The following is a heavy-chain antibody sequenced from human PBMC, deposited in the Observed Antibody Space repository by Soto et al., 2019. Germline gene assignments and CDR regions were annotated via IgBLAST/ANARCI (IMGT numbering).Heavy chain of an antibody. Sequence: EVQLVESGGGLVQPGGSLRLSCAASGFTFSTYSMNWVRQAPGKGLEWVSYISVGSFTIYYADSVKGRFTLSRDNAKNSLYLEMNSVSDEDTAVYYCARDRYSSGWLRFDYWGQGTLVTVSS. V-gene: IGHV3-48*02. D-gene: IGHD6-19*01. J-gene: IGHJ4*02. CDR1: GFTFSTYS. CDR2: ISVGSFTI. CDR3: ARDRYSSGWLRFDY.